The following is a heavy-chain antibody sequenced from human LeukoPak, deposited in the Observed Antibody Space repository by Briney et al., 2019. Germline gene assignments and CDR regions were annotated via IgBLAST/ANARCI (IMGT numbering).Heavy chain of an antibody. CDR2: IYTSGST. CDR1: GGSISSYY. J-gene: IGHJ6*03. CDR3: ARDVGYCSSTSCRYYYYYYMDV. Sequence: PSETLSLTCTVSGGSISSYYWSWIRQPAGKGLEWSGRIYTSGSTNYNPSLKSRVTMSVDTSKNQCSLKLSSVTAADTAVYYCARDVGYCSSTSCRYYYYYYMDVWGKGTTVTVSS. D-gene: IGHD2-2*01. V-gene: IGHV4-4*07.